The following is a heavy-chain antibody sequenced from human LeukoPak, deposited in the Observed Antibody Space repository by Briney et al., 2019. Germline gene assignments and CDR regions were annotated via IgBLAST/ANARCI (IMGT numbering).Heavy chain of an antibody. J-gene: IGHJ4*02. V-gene: IGHV4-4*02. CDR2: IYHSGST. D-gene: IGHD3-22*01. CDR3: ARDSGGTRYDSSGYSLENLYYFDY. CDR1: GGSISSSNW. Sequence: SGTLSLTCAASGGSISSSNWWSWVRQPPGKGLEWIGEIYHSGSTYYNPSLKSRVTISVDTSKNQFSLKLSSVTAADTAVYYCARDSGGTRYDSSGYSLENLYYFDYGGQGTLVTVSS.